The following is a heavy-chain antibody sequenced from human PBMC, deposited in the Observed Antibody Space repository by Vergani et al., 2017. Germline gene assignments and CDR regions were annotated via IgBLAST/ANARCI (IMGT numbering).Heavy chain of an antibody. J-gene: IGHJ4*02. CDR1: GGSLSGYF. CDR2: STAIGSA. D-gene: IGHD3-10*01. CDR3: ASRRPRLNLGSKSNAGTFDS. V-gene: IGHV4-34*02. Sequence: QVHLQQRGAGVLKPSETLSLTCGVIGGSLSGYFWSWIRQSPGRGLEWIGESTAIGSANDSPSATSRVTISVDTYRGEFTLTVTSVTGADTGLYFCASRRPRLNLGSKSNAGTFDSWGQGTLVTVSS.